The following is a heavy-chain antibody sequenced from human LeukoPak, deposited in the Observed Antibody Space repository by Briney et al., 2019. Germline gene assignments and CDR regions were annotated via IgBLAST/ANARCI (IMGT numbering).Heavy chain of an antibody. CDR2: IIPIFGTA. D-gene: IGHD5-24*01. J-gene: IGHJ4*02. CDR1: GGTFSSYA. Sequence: GASVKVSCKASGGTFSSYAISWVRQAPGQGLEWMGGIIPIFGTANYAQKFQGRVTITADESTSTAYMELSSLRSEDTAVYYCARGVRARGYNTGWGRGTLVTVSS. V-gene: IGHV1-69*13. CDR3: ARGVRARGYNTG.